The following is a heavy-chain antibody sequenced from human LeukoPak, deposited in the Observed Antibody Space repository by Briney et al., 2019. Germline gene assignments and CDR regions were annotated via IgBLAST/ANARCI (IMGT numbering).Heavy chain of an antibody. CDR3: AKDRDHDQYYFDY. CDR1: AFTFSSYA. V-gene: IGHV3-23*01. Sequence: GGSLRLSCAASAFTFSSYAMSWVRQAPGQGLEWVSAISGSGGSTYYADSVEGRFTISRDNSKNTLYLHMSSLRAEDTAVYYCAKDRDHDQYYFDYWGQGTLVTVSS. J-gene: IGHJ4*02. CDR2: ISGSGGST.